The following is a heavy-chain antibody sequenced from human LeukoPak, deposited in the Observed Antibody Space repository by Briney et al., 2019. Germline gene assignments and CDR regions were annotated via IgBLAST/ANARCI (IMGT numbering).Heavy chain of an antibody. CDR2: IDWDDDK. CDR3: ARELWFGELPRFDP. CDR1: GFSLSTSGMC. V-gene: IGHV2-70*01. J-gene: IGHJ5*02. D-gene: IGHD3-10*01. Sequence: SGPTLVNPTQTLTLTCTFSGFSLSTSGMCVSWIRQPPGKALEWLAHIDWDDDKYYSTSLKTRLTIPKDTSKNQVVLTMTNMDPVDTATYYCARELWFGELPRFDPWGQGTLVTVSS.